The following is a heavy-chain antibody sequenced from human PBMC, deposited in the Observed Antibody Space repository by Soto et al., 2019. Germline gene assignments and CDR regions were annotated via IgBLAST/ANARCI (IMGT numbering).Heavy chain of an antibody. CDR2: ISYDGSNK. J-gene: IGHJ6*02. CDR1: GFTFSSYA. D-gene: IGHD3-9*01. Sequence: PGVSLRLSCAASGFTFSSYAMHWVRQAPGTGLEWVAVISYDGSNKYYADSVKGRFTISRDNSKNTLYLQMNSLRAEDTAVYYCARVYREEELRYFDWLCNPYNYGMDVWGQGSTVTVSS. CDR3: ARVYREEELRYFDWLCNPYNYGMDV. V-gene: IGHV3-30-3*01.